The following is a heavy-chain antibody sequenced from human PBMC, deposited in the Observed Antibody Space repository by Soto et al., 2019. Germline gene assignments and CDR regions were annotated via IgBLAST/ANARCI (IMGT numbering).Heavy chain of an antibody. D-gene: IGHD3-10*01. J-gene: IGHJ4*02. V-gene: IGHV1-69*08. Sequence: QVQLVQSGAEVKKPGSSVKVSCKASGGTFSSYTISWVRQAPGQGLEWMGRIIPILGIANYAQKFQGRVTITADKSPSTAYMELSSLRSEDTAVYYCARDPITMVRGGDWGQGTLVTVSS. CDR3: ARDPITMVRGGD. CDR2: IIPILGIA. CDR1: GGTFSSYT.